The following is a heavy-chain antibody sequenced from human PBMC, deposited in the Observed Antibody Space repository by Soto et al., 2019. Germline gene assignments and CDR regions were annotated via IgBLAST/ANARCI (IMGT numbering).Heavy chain of an antibody. CDR1: GFTFSSYG. V-gene: IGHV3-30*18. D-gene: IGHD2-2*02. J-gene: IGHJ4*02. CDR2: ISYDGSNK. Sequence: QVQLVESGGGVVQPGRSLRLSCAASGFTFSSYGMHWVRQAPGKGLEWVAVISYDGSNKYYADSVKGRFTISRDNSKNTLYLQINSLRAEDTAGYYCAKEGCSRTSCYRDYWGQGTLVTVPS. CDR3: AKEGCSRTSCYRDY.